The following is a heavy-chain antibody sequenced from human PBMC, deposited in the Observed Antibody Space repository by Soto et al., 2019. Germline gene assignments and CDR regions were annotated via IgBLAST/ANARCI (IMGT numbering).Heavy chain of an antibody. Sequence: GGSLRLSCAASGFSFSSYLMTWVRQGPGKGLEWVADIKQDGSEKYYVDSVKGRFTISRDNAKNSMYLQINNLRGEDTAVYYCARSRRGLDIWGQGAMVTV. CDR3: ARSRRGLDI. CDR1: GFSFSSYL. CDR2: IKQDGSEK. D-gene: IGHD3-10*01. J-gene: IGHJ3*02. V-gene: IGHV3-7*01.